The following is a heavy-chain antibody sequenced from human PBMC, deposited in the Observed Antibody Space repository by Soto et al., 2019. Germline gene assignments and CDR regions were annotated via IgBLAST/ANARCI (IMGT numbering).Heavy chain of an antibody. CDR2: IDPSDSQT. V-gene: IGHV5-10-1*01. J-gene: IGHJ4*02. CDR3: ARQIYDSDTGPNSQYYFDS. CDR1: GYSFAGYW. Sequence: GESLKISCKGSGYSFAGYWITWVRQKPVKGLEWMGRIDPSDSQTYYSPSFRGHVTISATKSITTVFLQWSSLRASDTAMYYCARQIYDSDTGPNSQYYFDSWGQGTPVTVSS. D-gene: IGHD3-22*01.